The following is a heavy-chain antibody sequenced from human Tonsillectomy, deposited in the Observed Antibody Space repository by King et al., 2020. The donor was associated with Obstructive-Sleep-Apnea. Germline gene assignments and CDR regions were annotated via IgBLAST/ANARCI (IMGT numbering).Heavy chain of an antibody. CDR3: ARSGDTAMVRYWYFDL. V-gene: IGHV4-31*03. Sequence: VQLQESGPGLVKPSQTLSLTCTVSGGSISSGGYYWSWIRQHPGKGLEWIGYIYYSGSTYYNPSLKSRVTISVDTSKNQFSLKLSSVTAADTAVYYCARSGDTAMVRYWYFDLWGRGTLVTVSS. CDR2: IYYSGST. CDR1: GGSISSGGYY. D-gene: IGHD5-18*01. J-gene: IGHJ2*01.